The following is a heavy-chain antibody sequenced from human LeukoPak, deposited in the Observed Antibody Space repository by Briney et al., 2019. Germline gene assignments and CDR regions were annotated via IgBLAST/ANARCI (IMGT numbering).Heavy chain of an antibody. CDR2: IYYSGST. CDR1: GGSISSYY. D-gene: IGHD2-2*01. V-gene: IGHV4-59*01. CDR3: ASFGVPAALDYYYMNV. J-gene: IGHJ6*03. Sequence: SETLSLTCTASGGSISSYYWSWIRQPPGKGLEWIGYIYYSGSTNYNPSLKSRVTISVDTSKNQFSLKLSSVTAADTAVYYCASFGVPAALDYYYMNVWGKGTTVTVSS.